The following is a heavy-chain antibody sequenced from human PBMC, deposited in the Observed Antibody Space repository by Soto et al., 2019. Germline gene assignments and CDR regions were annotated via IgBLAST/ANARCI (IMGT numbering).Heavy chain of an antibody. J-gene: IGHJ6*03. Sequence: GGSLRLSCAASGFTFSSYSMNWVRQAPGKGLEWVANISNSRSTKYYVDSVKGRFTISRDNAKNSLYLQMNSLRAEDTAVYYCARDRKVTPKPNYYYYYMDVWGKGTTVTVSS. CDR3: ARDRKVTPKPNYYYYYMDV. CDR1: GFTFSSYS. D-gene: IGHD2-21*02. CDR2: ISNSRSTK. V-gene: IGHV3-48*04.